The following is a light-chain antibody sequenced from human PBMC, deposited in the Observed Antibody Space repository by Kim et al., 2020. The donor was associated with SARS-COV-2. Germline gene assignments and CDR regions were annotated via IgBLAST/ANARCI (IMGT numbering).Light chain of an antibody. CDR2: DVS. Sequence: QSITISCTGTRSDVSGYNYVSWYQQHPGKAPKLMIYDVSHRPSGVSNRFSGSKSGNTASLTISGLQAEDEADYYCSSYTSSSTNYVFGTGTKVTVL. V-gene: IGLV2-14*03. CDR1: RSDVSGYNY. J-gene: IGLJ1*01. CDR3: SSYTSSSTNYV.